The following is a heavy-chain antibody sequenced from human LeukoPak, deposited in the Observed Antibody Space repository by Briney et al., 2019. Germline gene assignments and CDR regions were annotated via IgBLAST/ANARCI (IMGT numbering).Heavy chain of an antibody. CDR3: ARGVDYYGV. D-gene: IGHD3-10*01. CDR2: INHSGGT. V-gene: IGHV4-34*01. CDR1: GGSFSGYS. J-gene: IGHJ4*02. Sequence: SETLSLTCAVYGGSFSGYSWNWIRQPPVKGLEWIGEINHSGGTNYNPSLKSRVTISVDTSKKQFSLKLSSVTTAYTAVYYCARGVDYYGVWGQGTLVTVSS.